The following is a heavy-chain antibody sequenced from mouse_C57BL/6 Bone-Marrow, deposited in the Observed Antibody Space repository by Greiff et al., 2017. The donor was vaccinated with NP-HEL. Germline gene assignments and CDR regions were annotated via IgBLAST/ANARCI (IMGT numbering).Heavy chain of an antibody. J-gene: IGHJ3*01. CDR2: ISNGGGST. CDR1: GFTFSDYY. D-gene: IGHD4-1*01. V-gene: IGHV5-12*01. Sequence: EVHLVESGGGLVQPGGSLKLSCAASGFTFSDYYMYWVRQTPEKRLEWVAYISNGGGSTYYPDTVKGRFTISRDNAKNTLYLQMSRLKSEDTAMYYCARQVGTYWGQGTLVTVSA. CDR3: ARQVGTY.